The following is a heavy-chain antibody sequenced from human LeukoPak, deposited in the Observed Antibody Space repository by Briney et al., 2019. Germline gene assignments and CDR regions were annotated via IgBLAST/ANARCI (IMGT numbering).Heavy chain of an antibody. CDR2: ISSSGSTI. V-gene: IGHV3-48*03. CDR1: GFTFNSYE. D-gene: IGHD3-22*01. Sequence: GGSLRLSCAASGFTFNSYEMNWVRQAPGKGLEWVSYISSSGSTIYYADSVKGRFTISRDNAKNSLYLQMNSLRDEDTAVYYCARGKTYDSSGYYLPLFDYWGQGTLVTVSS. J-gene: IGHJ4*02. CDR3: ARGKTYDSSGYYLPLFDY.